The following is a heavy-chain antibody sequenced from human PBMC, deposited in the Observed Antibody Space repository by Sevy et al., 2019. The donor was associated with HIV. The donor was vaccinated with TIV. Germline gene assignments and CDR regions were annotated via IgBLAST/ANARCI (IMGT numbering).Heavy chain of an antibody. V-gene: IGHV3-30*18. CDR2: ISYDGSDK. CDR3: AKVTWGIGAAGNYCHYYIDV. D-gene: IGHD6-13*01. Sequence: GGSLRLSCAASGFTFSSYGMHWVRQAPGKGLEWVAVISYDGSDKYFGDSVRGRFTISRDNSKNTLYLQMNSLRAEDTAVYYCAKVTWGIGAAGNYCHYYIDVWGKGTTVTVSS. J-gene: IGHJ6*03. CDR1: GFTFSSYG.